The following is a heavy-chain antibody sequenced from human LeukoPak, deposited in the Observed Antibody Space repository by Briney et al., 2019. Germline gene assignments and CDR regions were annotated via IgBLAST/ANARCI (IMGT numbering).Heavy chain of an antibody. CDR3: ARERNFYYFDY. V-gene: IGHV3-21*01. CDR2: ITGDCNYI. D-gene: IGHD3-3*01. J-gene: IGHJ4*02. CDR1: GFTFNDYT. Sequence: GGSLRLSCAASGFTFNDYTMTWVSQPPGKGLESLSSITGDCNYIFYADSVKGRFTISRDNTQNSLFLELNSLRGEDTAVYYCARERNFYYFDYWGQGALVTVSS.